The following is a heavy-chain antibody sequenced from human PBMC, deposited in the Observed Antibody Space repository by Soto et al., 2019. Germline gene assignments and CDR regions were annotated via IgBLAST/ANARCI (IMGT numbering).Heavy chain of an antibody. CDR3: ARGRGYSYGPYYFDY. CDR1: GCSIISEGYY. CDR2: IYFSGTR. V-gene: IGHV4-31*03. J-gene: IGHJ4*02. D-gene: IGHD5-18*01. Sequence: TRCLACTVAGCSIISEGYYWGWFRQLPGRGLEWIGDIYFSGTRYHNPSLRSRLTISGDASKNQFSLKLSSVTAADTALYYCARGRGYSYGPYYFDYWGQGTLVTVSS.